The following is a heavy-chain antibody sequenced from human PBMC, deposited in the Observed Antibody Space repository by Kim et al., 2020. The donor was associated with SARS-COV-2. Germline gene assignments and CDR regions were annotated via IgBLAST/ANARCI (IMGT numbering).Heavy chain of an antibody. V-gene: IGHV3-66*01. D-gene: IGHD3-22*01. CDR1: GFTVSSNY. CDR2: IYSGGST. CDR3: ASGYYYDSSGPMGADAFDI. Sequence: GGSLRLSCAASGFTVSSNYMSWVRQAPGKGLEWVSVIYSGGSTYYADSVKGRFTISRDNSKNTLYLQMNSLRAEDTAVYYCASGYYYDSSGPMGADAFDIWGQGTMVTVSS. J-gene: IGHJ3*02.